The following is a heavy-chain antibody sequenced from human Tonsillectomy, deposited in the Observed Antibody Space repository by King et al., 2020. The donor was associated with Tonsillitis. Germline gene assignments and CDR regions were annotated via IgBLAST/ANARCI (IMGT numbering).Heavy chain of an antibody. Sequence: QLQESGPGLVKPSETLSLTCTVSGGSISSSSYHWGWIRQPPGKGLEWIGSIYYSGSTYYNPSLKSRLTIYVDTSKNQFSLKLSSVTAADTAVYYCARHGGYCSGGSCYVYFDYWGQGTLVTVSS. D-gene: IGHD2-15*01. V-gene: IGHV4-39*01. J-gene: IGHJ4*02. CDR3: ARHGGYCSGGSCYVYFDY. CDR1: GGSISSSSYH. CDR2: IYYSGST.